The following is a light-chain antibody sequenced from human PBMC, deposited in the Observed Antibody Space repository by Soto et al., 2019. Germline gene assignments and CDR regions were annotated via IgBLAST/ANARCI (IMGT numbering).Light chain of an antibody. V-gene: IGKV1-5*03. CDR1: QSIGSW. CDR2: KAS. J-gene: IGKJ2*01. CDR3: QQYNNYAT. Sequence: DLQMTQSPSTLSASVGDRVTITCRASQSIGSWLAWYQQKPGKAPKLLIYKASSLESAVPSRFSGSGSGTEFTLTISSLQPDDFATYYCQQYNNYATFGQGTKLEIK.